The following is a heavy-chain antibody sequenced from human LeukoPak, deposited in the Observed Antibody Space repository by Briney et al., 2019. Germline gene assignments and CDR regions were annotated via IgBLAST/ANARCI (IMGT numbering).Heavy chain of an antibody. CDR1: GGSISSYY. V-gene: IGHV4-59*01. CDR2: IYYSGST. J-gene: IGHJ3*02. D-gene: IGHD1-26*01. CDR3: AREVGATASDI. Sequence: KPSETLSLTCTVSGGSISSYYWSWIRQPPGKGLEWIGYIYYSGSTNYNPSLKSRVTISVDTSKNQFSLKLSSVTAADTAVYYCAREVGATASDIWGQGTMVTVSS.